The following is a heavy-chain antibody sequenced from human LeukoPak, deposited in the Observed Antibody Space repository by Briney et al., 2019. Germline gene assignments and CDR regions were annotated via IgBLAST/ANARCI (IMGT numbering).Heavy chain of an antibody. CDR3: AKGVDVLRFLEWLFYYMDV. J-gene: IGHJ6*03. V-gene: IGHV3-23*01. CDR1: GFTFSSYA. CDR2: ISGSGGST. Sequence: GGSLRLSCAVSGFTFSSYALSWVRHAPGKGLEWVSSISGSGGSTYYADSVKGRFTISRDNSKNTLYLQMNSLRAEDTAVYYCAKGVDVLRFLEWLFYYMDVWGKGTTVTVSS. D-gene: IGHD3-3*01.